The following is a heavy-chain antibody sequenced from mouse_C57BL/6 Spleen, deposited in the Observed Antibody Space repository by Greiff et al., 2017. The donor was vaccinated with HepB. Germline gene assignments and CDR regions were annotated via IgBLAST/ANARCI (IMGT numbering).Heavy chain of an antibody. CDR1: GNTFTSYW. J-gene: IGHJ3*01. CDR3: AREGDYYAFAY. V-gene: IGHV1-55*01. D-gene: IGHD2-1*01. CDR2: IYPGSGST. Sequence: VQLQQPGAEIVKPGASVKMSCKASGNTFTSYWITWVKQRPGQGLEWIGDIYPGSGSTKYNEKFKSKATLTVDTSSSTTYMQLSSLTSEDSAVYYCAREGDYYAFAYWGQGTLVTVSA.